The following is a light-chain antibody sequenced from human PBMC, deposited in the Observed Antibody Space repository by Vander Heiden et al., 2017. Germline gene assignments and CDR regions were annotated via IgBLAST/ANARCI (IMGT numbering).Light chain of an antibody. CDR2: GAS. CDR3: QQYGSSQT. V-gene: IGKV3-20*01. Sequence: VLTQSPGTLSLSPGERATLSCRASQSVSSSYLAWYQQKPGQAPRLLIYGASSRASGIPDRFSFSGSGTDFTLTISRLEPEDFAVYYCQQYGSSQTFGQGTKVEIK. J-gene: IGKJ1*01. CDR1: QSVSSSY.